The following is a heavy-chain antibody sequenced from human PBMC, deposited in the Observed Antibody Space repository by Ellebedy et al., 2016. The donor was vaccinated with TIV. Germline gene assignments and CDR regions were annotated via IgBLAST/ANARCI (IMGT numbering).Heavy chain of an antibody. CDR1: GYTFTSYD. V-gene: IGHV1-8*01. J-gene: IGHJ5*02. CDR3: ARCYYDSSGYYLNWFDP. D-gene: IGHD3-22*01. Sequence: ASVKVSXKASGYTFTSYDINWVRQATGQGLEWMGWMNPNSGYTGYAQKFQGRVTMTRNTSISTAYMELSSLRSEDTAVYYCARCYYDSSGYYLNWFDPWGQGTLVTVSS. CDR2: MNPNSGYT.